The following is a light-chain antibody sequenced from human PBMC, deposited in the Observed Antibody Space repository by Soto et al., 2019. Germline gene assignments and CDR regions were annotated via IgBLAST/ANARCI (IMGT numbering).Light chain of an antibody. V-gene: IGKV4-1*01. CDR2: WAS. Sequence: DIVMTQSPDSLAVSLGERATINCKSSQSVLYSSNNNNYLAWYQQTPGQPPRLLIYWASTREPGVPDRFSGSGSGTDFTLTISSLQAEDVAVYYCQQYYNIPKTFGQGTKVDIK. CDR1: QSVLYSSNNNNY. CDR3: QQYYNIPKT. J-gene: IGKJ1*01.